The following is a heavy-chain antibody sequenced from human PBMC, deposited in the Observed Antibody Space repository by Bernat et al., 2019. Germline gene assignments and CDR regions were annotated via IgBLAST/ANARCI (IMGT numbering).Heavy chain of an antibody. CDR1: GGSFSGYF. V-gene: IGHV4-34*01. CDR2: MNHAGSN. Sequence: QVQLQQWGAGLLKPSETLSLTCAVYGGSFSGYFWTWIRQPPGKGLEWIAEMNHAGSNNYNPSLKSRVTISIDTSKNQFSLKLASVTAADTAVYYCARGLGRRYFDLWGRDTLVTVSS. CDR3: ARGLGRRYFDL. J-gene: IGHJ2*01. D-gene: IGHD2-15*01.